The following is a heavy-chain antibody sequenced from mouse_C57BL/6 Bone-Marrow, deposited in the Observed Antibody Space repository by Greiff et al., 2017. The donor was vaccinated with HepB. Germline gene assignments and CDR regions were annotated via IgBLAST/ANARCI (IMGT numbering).Heavy chain of an antibody. CDR1: GFNIKDDY. J-gene: IGHJ3*01. D-gene: IGHD1-1*01. CDR2: IDPENGDT. Sequence: EVQLQQSGAELVRPGASVKLSCTASGFNIKDDYMHWVKQRPEQGLEWIGWIDPENGDTEYASKFQGKATITADTSSNTAYLQLICLTSEDTAVYYCSYYYGRAWFAYWGQGTLVTVSA. CDR3: SYYYGRAWFAY. V-gene: IGHV14-4*01.